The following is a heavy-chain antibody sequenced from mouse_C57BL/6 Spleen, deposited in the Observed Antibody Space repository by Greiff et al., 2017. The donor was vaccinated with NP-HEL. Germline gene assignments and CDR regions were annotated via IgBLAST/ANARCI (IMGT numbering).Heavy chain of an antibody. CDR2: ISSGGSYT. CDR3: ARLTVYFDY. CDR1: GFTFSSYG. D-gene: IGHD1-1*01. Sequence: EVQLQESGGDLVKPGGSLKLSCAASGFTFSSYGMSWVRQTPDKRLEWVATISSGGSYTYYPDSVKGRFTISRDDAKNTLYLQMSSLKSEDTAMYYCARLTVYFDYWGQGTTLTVSS. J-gene: IGHJ2*01. V-gene: IGHV5-6*01.